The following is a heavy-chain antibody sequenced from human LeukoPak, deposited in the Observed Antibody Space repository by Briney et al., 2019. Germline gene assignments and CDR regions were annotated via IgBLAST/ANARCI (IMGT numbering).Heavy chain of an antibody. Sequence: PGGSLRLSCAASGFTFDDYAMHWVRHAPGKGLEWVSLISWDGGSTYYADSVKGRFTISRDNSKNSLYLQMNSLRAEDTALYYCAKDMAAYYYSSGNIDYWGQGTLVTVSS. CDR1: GFTFDDYA. J-gene: IGHJ4*02. V-gene: IGHV3-43D*03. D-gene: IGHD3-10*01. CDR3: AKDMAAYYYSSGNIDY. CDR2: ISWDGGST.